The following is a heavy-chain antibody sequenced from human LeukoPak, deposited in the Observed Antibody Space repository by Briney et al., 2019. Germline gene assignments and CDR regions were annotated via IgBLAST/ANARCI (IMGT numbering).Heavy chain of an antibody. J-gene: IGHJ3*02. CDR2: ISGSGGST. D-gene: IGHD3-3*01. V-gene: IGHV3-23*01. CDR3: ATFTSHSTIFGVVIDDAFDI. CDR1: GFTFSSYA. Sequence: PGGSLRLSCAASGFTFSSYAMSWVRQAPGKGLEWVSAISGSGGSTYYADSVKGRFTISRDNSKNTLYLQMNSLRAEDTAVYYCATFTSHSTIFGVVIDDAFDIWGQGTMVTVSS.